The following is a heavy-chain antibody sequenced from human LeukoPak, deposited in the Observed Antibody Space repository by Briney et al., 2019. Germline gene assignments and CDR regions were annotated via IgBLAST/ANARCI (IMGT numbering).Heavy chain of an antibody. CDR2: IYYDGSNI. CDR3: ARDWKPNSFDY. V-gene: IGHV3-33*01. D-gene: IGHD1-1*01. CDR1: EFTCTTYG. J-gene: IGHJ4*02. Sequence: PGRTLTLSCAASEFTCTTYGMHWVRHAPGKGLEWVAFIYYDGSNIYYADYVKGRFTISRAISKNTLYLQMDSLRAEDTAIYYCARDWKPNSFDYWGQGAMVTVSS.